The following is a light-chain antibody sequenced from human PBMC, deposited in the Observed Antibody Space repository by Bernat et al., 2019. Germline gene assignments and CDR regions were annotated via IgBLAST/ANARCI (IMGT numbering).Light chain of an antibody. V-gene: IGLV2-8*01. CDR1: RNDVGGYNF. CDR2: DVN. J-gene: IGLJ2*01. Sequence: QSALTQPPSASGSPGQSVTISCTGTRNDVGGYNFVSWYQLRPGKVPKLVIYDVNKRPLGVPDRFSGSKSGNPASLTDSGLQAADEGEYYCASYAGSNNVVVFGGGTNLAVL. CDR3: ASYAGSNNVVV.